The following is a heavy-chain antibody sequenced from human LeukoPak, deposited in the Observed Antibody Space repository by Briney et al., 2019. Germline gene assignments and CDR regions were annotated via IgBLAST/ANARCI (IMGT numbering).Heavy chain of an antibody. Sequence: GGTLRLSCAGSGDGFTRHTMNWVRRAPGKGLEWISYIWSTGEYIYYADSVKGRFTISRDNARTSVYLQMNSLRVEDTAIYYCAREYDSRARFDSWGPGTLVTVSS. CDR2: IWSTGEYI. CDR1: GDGFTRHT. D-gene: IGHD6-13*01. J-gene: IGHJ4*02. CDR3: AREYDSRARFDS. V-gene: IGHV3-21*05.